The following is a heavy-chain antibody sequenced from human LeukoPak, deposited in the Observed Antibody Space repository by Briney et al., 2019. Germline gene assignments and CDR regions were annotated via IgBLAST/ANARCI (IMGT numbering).Heavy chain of an antibody. CDR1: GFTFSSNW. Sequence: GGSLRLSCAASGFTFSSNWMHWVRQAPGKGLVWVSRISSDGISTTYADSVKGRFSTSRDNAKNTLYLQMNSLRVEDTAVYYCASFLCPTCSWGQGTLVTVSS. CDR3: ASFLCPTCS. J-gene: IGHJ5*02. CDR2: ISSDGIST. D-gene: IGHD2-2*01. V-gene: IGHV3-74*01.